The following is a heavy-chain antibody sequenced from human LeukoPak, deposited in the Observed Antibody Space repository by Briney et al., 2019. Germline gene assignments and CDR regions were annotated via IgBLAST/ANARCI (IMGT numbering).Heavy chain of an antibody. Sequence: SETLSLTCTVSGGSISNYYWGWIRQAPGKGLEWIGSIYYSGNTYYNSSLKSRVTISLDTSKNQFSLKLSSVTAADTAVYYCARTRYYYNSRSYGAPYYFDYWGQGTLVTVSS. V-gene: IGHV4-59*04. D-gene: IGHD3-10*01. J-gene: IGHJ4*02. CDR2: IYYSGNT. CDR1: GGSISNYY. CDR3: ARTRYYYNSRSYGAPYYFDY.